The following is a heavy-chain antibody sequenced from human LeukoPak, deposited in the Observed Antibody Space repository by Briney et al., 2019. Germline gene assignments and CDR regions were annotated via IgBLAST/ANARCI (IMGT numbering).Heavy chain of an antibody. CDR2: ISYDGSDK. V-gene: IGHV3-30*03. D-gene: IGHD6-19*01. Sequence: PGRSLRLSCTASGFSFSNYGMHWVRQAPGKGLEWVAAISYDGSDKYSADFVKGRFTISRDNSKNTLHLQMNSLRPEDTAVYYCARGSSRAFDIWGQGTMVTVSS. J-gene: IGHJ3*02. CDR1: GFSFSNYG. CDR3: ARGSSRAFDI.